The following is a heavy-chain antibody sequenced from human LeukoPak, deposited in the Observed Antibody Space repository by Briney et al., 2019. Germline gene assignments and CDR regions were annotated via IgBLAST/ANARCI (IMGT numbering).Heavy chain of an antibody. Sequence: PGESLKISCKGSGYSFTSYWIGWVRQMPGKGLEWMGIIYPGDSDTRYSPSFQGQVTISADKSISTAYLQWSSLKASDTAMYYCARGIQLRHRGTPPKKIAGGAFDIWGQGTMVTVSS. J-gene: IGHJ3*02. D-gene: IGHD5-18*01. V-gene: IGHV5-51*01. CDR2: IYPGDSDT. CDR1: GYSFTSYW. CDR3: ARGIQLRHRGTPPKKIAGGAFDI.